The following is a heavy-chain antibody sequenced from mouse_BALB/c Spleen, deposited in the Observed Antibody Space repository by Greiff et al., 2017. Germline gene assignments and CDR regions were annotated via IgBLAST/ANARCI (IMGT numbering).Heavy chain of an antibody. J-gene: IGHJ3*01. CDR2: ISYSGST. Sequence: VQLQQSGPGLVKPSQSLSLTCTVTGYSITSDYAWNWIRQFPGNKLEWMGYISYSGSTSYNPSLKSRISITRDTSKNLFFLQLNSVTTEDTATYYCARFKEAFAYWGQGTLVTVSA. CDR1: GYSITSDYA. CDR3: ARFKEAFAY. V-gene: IGHV3-2*02.